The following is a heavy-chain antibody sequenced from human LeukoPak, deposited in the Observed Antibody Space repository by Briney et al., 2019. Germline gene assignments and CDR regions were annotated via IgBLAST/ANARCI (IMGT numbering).Heavy chain of an antibody. V-gene: IGHV4-59*08. CDR1: GGSISSYY. Sequence: SETLSLTCTVSGGSISSYYWSWIRQPPGKGLEWIGYIYYSGSTNYNPSLKSRVTISVDTSKNQFSLKLSSVTAADTAAYYCARAWYNWRETYYFDYWGQGTLVTVSS. J-gene: IGHJ4*02. CDR3: ARAWYNWRETYYFDY. CDR2: IYYSGST. D-gene: IGHD1-20*01.